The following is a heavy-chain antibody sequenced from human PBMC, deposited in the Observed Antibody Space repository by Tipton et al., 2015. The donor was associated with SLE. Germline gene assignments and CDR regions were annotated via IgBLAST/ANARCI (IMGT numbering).Heavy chain of an antibody. Sequence: GLVKPSETLSLTCSVSGGSISGSMYYWAWVRQSPRKGLEWIGNIYHSGSTNYNPSLKSRVTISVDTSKNQFSLRLGSVTAADTAVYYCARNPITMVRGVIPGAFDIWGQGTMVTVSS. V-gene: IGHV4-39*07. D-gene: IGHD3-10*01. CDR3: ARNPITMVRGVIPGAFDI. J-gene: IGHJ3*02. CDR1: GGSISGSMYY. CDR2: IYHSGST.